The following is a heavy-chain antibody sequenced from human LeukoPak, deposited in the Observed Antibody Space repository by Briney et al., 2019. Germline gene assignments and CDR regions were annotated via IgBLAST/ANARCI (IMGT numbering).Heavy chain of an antibody. Sequence: SETLSLTCTVSGGSISHYYWSWIRQPPGKGLEWIGDIYYSGNTNNNPSLKSRVTISVDTSKNQLSLKLSSVTAADTAVYYCARWARALGSGFDFWGQGSLVTVSS. V-gene: IGHV4-59*01. CDR1: GGSISHYY. CDR2: IYYSGNT. D-gene: IGHD3-10*01. CDR3: ARWARALGSGFDF. J-gene: IGHJ4*02.